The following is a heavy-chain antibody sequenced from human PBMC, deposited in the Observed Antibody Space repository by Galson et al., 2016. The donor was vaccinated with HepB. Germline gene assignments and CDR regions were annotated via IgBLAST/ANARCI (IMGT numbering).Heavy chain of an antibody. CDR1: GGSISSDY. D-gene: IGHD3-22*01. Sequence: SETLSLTCTVSGGSISSDYWSWIRQPPGKGLEWIGYVYYSGSTNYNPSFKTRVNISVDTSKSQFYLKLNSVTAADTAIYYCARDREITMRAFDIWGQGTMVTVSS. CDR3: ARDREITMRAFDI. J-gene: IGHJ3*02. CDR2: VYYSGST. V-gene: IGHV4-4*08.